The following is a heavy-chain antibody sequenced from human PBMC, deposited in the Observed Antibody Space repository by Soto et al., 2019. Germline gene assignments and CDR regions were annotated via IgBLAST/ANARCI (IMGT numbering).Heavy chain of an antibody. CDR3: RNTGV. J-gene: IGHJ4*02. D-gene: IGHD2-15*01. V-gene: IGHV3-7*01. CDR1: GFSVSSYW. Sequence: EVQMVESGGGLVQPGGSLSLSCAASGFSVSSYWMYWVRQAPGKGLEWVANVNEDGTEQNYVDSVKVRFTISRDNAKNSLYLKMNSRRAYDAAEYYSRNTGVGGPGPRVTVSS. CDR2: VNEDGTEQ.